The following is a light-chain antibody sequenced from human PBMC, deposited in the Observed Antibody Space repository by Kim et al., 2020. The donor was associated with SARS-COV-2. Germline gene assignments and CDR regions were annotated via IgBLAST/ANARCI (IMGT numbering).Light chain of an antibody. CDR1: QSLLHSNGYNY. CDR3: MQALQTPAT. V-gene: IGKV2-28*01. CDR2: LGS. Sequence: PASITGRSSQSLLHSNGYNYLDWYLQKPGQSPQLLIYLGSNRASGVPDRFSGSGSGTDFTLKISRVEAEDVGVYYCMQALQTPATFGPGTKVDIK. J-gene: IGKJ3*01.